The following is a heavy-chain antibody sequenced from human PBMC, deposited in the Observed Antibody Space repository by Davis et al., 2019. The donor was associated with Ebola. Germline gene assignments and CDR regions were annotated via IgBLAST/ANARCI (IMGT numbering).Heavy chain of an antibody. D-gene: IGHD3-10*01. V-gene: IGHV1-46*01. CDR1: GGTFSSYA. J-gene: IGHJ4*02. CDR3: VRDLRGWGDFDY. Sequence: ASVKVSCKASGGTFSSYAISWVRQAPGQGLEWMGIINPSGGSTSYAQKFQGRVTMTRDTSTNTLYMELSSLTSGDTAVYYCVRDLRGWGDFDYWGQGTLVTVSS. CDR2: INPSGGST.